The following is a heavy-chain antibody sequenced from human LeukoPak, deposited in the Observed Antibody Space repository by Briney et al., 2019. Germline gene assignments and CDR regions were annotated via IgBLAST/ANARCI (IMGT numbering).Heavy chain of an antibody. D-gene: IGHD2-15*01. V-gene: IGHV1-69*05. CDR1: GGTFSSYA. Sequence: VASVKVSCKASGGTFSSYAISWVRQAPGQGLEWMGGIIPVFGTANYAQKFQGRVTITTDESTSTAYMELCSLRSEDTAVYYCARTPYPDWDMAFDIWGQGTMVTVSS. CDR2: IIPVFGTA. J-gene: IGHJ3*02. CDR3: ARTPYPDWDMAFDI.